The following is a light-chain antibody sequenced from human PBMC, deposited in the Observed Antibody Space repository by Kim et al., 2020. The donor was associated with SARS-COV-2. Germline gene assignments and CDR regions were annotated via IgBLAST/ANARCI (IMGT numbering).Light chain of an antibody. J-gene: IGKJ1*01. CDR3: HQYDKSPRT. CDR1: QTISSTY. CDR2: GAS. V-gene: IGKV3-20*01. Sequence: DIVLTQSPGPLSLSPGDRATLSCRASQTISSTYLAWYQHKPGQAPRLLIYGASSRATGIPDRFSGSGSGTDFTLTITRLEPEDFAVYYCHQYDKSPRTFGQGTKVDIK.